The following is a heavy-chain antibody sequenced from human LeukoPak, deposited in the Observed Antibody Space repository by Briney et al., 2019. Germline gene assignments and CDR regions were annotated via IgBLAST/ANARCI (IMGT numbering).Heavy chain of an antibody. J-gene: IGHJ4*02. CDR2: MYYSGSTNSGST. D-gene: IGHD4-17*01. CDR1: GGSISSYY. Sequence: SETLSLTCTVSGGSISSYYWSWIRQPPGKGLEWIGYMYYSGSTNSGSTNYNPSLESRVTISVDTSKNQFSLKLSSVTAADTAVYYCARDPREEHGDYHYFDYWGQGTLVTVSS. CDR3: ARDPREEHGDYHYFDY. V-gene: IGHV4-59*12.